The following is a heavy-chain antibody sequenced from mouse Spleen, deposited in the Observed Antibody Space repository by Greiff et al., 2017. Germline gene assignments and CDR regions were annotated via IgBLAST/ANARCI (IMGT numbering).Heavy chain of an antibody. D-gene: IGHD2-3*01. CDR2: ISNGGGST. J-gene: IGHJ4*01. Sequence: EVQGVESGGGLVQPGGSLKLSCAASGFTFSDYYMYWVRQTPEKRLEWVAYISNGGGSTYYPDTVKGRFTISRDNAKNTLYLQMSRLKSEDTAMYYCARHGRDSLYDGFPMDYWGQGTSVTVSS. CDR1: GFTFSDYY. V-gene: IGHV5-12*01. CDR3: ARHGRDSLYDGFPMDY.